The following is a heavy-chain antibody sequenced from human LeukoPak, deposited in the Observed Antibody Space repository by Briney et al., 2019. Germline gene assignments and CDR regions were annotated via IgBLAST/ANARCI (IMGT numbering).Heavy chain of an antibody. V-gene: IGHV3-11*03. D-gene: IGHD2-15*01. CDR1: GFTFSDYY. CDR3: ARRGTTYCTVDSCHPNWFDP. CDR2: INGSSSDT. Sequence: GGSLRLSCAASGFTFSDYYMTWIRQAPGRGLEWISYINGSSSDTKYADSVKGRFTISRDNAKNSPYLLMNSLRAEDTAVYYCARRGTTYCTVDSCHPNWFDPWGQGTLVTVSS. J-gene: IGHJ5*02.